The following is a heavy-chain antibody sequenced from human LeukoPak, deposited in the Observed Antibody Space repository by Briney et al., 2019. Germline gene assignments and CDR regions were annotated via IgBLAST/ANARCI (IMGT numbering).Heavy chain of an antibody. J-gene: IGHJ4*02. V-gene: IGHV3-23*01. CDR3: ARAMVRGVTEFDY. D-gene: IGHD3-10*01. Sequence: GGSLRLSCSASGFTFTNYGMSWVRQAPGKGLDWVSGLSGSGDGQFYADSVEGRFTISRDIFNNIWYLQMNSLRAEDTAVYYCARAMVRGVTEFDYWGQGTLVTVSS. CDR1: GFTFTNYG. CDR2: LSGSGDGQ.